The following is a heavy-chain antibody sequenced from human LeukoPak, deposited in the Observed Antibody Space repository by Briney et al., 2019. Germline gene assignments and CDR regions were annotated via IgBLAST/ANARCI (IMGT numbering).Heavy chain of an antibody. D-gene: IGHD2-8*01. V-gene: IGHV3-30*04. CDR3: AKDPVRDIVLMVYAL. Sequence: KPGRSLRLSCAASGFTFSSYAMHWVRQAPGKGLEWVAVISYDGSNKYYADSVKGRFTISRDNSKNTLYLQMNSLRAEDTAVYYCAKDPVRDIVLMVYALWGQGTLVTVSS. CDR1: GFTFSSYA. CDR2: ISYDGSNK. J-gene: IGHJ4*02.